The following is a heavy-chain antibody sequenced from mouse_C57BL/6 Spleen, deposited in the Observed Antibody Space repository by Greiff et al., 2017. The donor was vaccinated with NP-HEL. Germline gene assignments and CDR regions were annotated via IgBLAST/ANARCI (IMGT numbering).Heavy chain of an antibody. CDR2: IYPGDGDT. Sequence: VQGVESGPELVKPGASVKISCKASGYAFSSSWMNWVKQRPGKGLEWIGRIYPGDGDTNYNGKFKGKATLTADKSSSTAYMQLSSLTSEDSAVYFCARWGYDYDGGYYAMDYWGQGTSVTVSS. CDR1: GYAFSSSW. V-gene: IGHV1-82*01. J-gene: IGHJ4*01. D-gene: IGHD2-4*01. CDR3: ARWGYDYDGGYYAMDY.